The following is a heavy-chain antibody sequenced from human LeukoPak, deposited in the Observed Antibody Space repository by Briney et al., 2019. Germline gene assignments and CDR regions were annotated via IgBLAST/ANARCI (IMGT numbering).Heavy chain of an antibody. V-gene: IGHV3-21*01. J-gene: IGHJ3*02. CDR2: ISSHSIYI. Sequence: GGSLRLSCAASGFTFRTYSMNWVRQAPGKGLEWVSTISSHSIYIYYADSVKGRFTISRDNAKNLLYLQMDSLRADDTAVYYCARDSGPADPEAFDIWGQETMVTVSS. CDR1: GFTFRTYS. D-gene: IGHD1-14*01. CDR3: ARDSGPADPEAFDI.